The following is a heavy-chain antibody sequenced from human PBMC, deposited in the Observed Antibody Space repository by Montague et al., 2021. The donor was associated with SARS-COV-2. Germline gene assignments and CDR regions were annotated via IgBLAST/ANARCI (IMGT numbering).Heavy chain of an antibody. Sequence: SLRLSCAASGFTFSSYGMHWVRRAPGKGLEWVAVISYDGSNKYYADSVKGRFTISRDNSKNTLYLQMNSLRAEDTAVYYCARDLTYYDILTGYFAESPHYYCYYGMDVWGQETTVTVSS. J-gene: IGHJ6*02. D-gene: IGHD3-9*01. CDR1: GFTFSSYG. CDR2: ISYDGSNK. V-gene: IGHV3-33*05. CDR3: ARDLTYYDILTGYFAESPHYYCYYGMDV.